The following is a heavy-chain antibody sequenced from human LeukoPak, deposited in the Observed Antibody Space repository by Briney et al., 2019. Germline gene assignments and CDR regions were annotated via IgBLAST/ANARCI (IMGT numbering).Heavy chain of an antibody. J-gene: IGHJ4*02. CDR2: ISWNSGII. CDR3: AKGSSVVIPGYFGY. D-gene: IGHD4-23*01. V-gene: IGHV3-9*03. CDR1: GFTFDDYA. Sequence: GGSLRLSCAASGFTFDDYAMYWVRQAPGKGLEWVSGISWNSGIIGYADSVEGRFTISRDNAKNSLYLQMNSLRAEDMALYYCAKGSSVVIPGYFGYWGQGTLVTVSS.